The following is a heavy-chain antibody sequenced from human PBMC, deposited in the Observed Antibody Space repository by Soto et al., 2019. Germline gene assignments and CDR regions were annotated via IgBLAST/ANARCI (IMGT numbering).Heavy chain of an antibody. D-gene: IGHD2-21*02. CDR1: GYTFSSYD. CDR3: ARAHCGGDCYSGVDY. CDR2: INAGNGNT. J-gene: IGHJ4*02. V-gene: IGHV1-3*01. Sequence: ASVKVSCKASGYTFSSYDINWVRQAPGQRLEWMGWINAGNGNTKYSQKFQGRVTITRDTSASTAYMELSSLRSEDTAVYYCARAHCGGDCYSGVDYWGQGTLVTSPQ.